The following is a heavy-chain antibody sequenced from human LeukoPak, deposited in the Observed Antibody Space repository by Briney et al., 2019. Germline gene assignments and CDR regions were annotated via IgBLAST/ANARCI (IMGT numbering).Heavy chain of an antibody. CDR2: ISSSGTNI. CDR1: GFTFSDYY. CDR3: ARVQGAYYYDSSGYPIPAYGMDV. Sequence: GGSLRLSCAASGFTFSDYYMSWIRQAPGRGLEWISYISSSGTNIYYADSVKGRFTISRDNAKNSLYLQMNSLRAEDTAVYYCARVQGAYYYDSSGYPIPAYGMDVWGQGTTVTVSS. D-gene: IGHD3-22*01. V-gene: IGHV3-11*04. J-gene: IGHJ6*02.